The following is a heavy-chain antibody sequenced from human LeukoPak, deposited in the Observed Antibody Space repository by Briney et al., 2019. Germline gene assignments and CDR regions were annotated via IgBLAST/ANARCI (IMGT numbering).Heavy chain of an antibody. CDR1: GFTFSSYS. Sequence: GGSLRLSCAASGFTFSSYSMNWVRQAPGKGLEWVSSISSSSSYIYYADSVKGRFTISRDNAKNSQYLQMNSLRAEDTAVYYCATLRFLEWLYGGQGTLVTVSS. D-gene: IGHD3-3*01. J-gene: IGHJ4*02. CDR3: ATLRFLEWLY. V-gene: IGHV3-21*01. CDR2: ISSSSSYI.